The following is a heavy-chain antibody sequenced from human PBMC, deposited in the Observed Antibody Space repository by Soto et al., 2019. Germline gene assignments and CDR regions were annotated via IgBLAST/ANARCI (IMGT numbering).Heavy chain of an antibody. J-gene: IGHJ5*02. CDR3: AHRTTTVTCWFDP. D-gene: IGHD4-17*01. V-gene: IGHV2-5*02. CDR1: GFSLTTSGVG. Sequence: QITLKESGPTLVKPTQALTLTCTFSGFSLTTSGVGVGWIRQPPGKPLERLALIYWDDDNRYSPSMKSRLTITTDTSKNQVVLTMTNTDPADTATYFCAHRTTTVTCWFDPWGQGTLVTVSS. CDR2: IYWDDDN.